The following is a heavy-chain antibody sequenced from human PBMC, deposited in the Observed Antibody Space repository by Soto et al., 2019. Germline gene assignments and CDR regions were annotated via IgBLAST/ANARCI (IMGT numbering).Heavy chain of an antibody. CDR3: ASASRGYYYGMDV. CDR2: ISSSSSYI. J-gene: IGHJ6*02. V-gene: IGHV3-21*01. CDR1: GFTFSSYS. Sequence: KSGGSLRLSCAASGFTFSSYSMNWVRQAPGKGLEWVSSISSSSSYIYYADSVKGRFTISRDNAKNSLYLQMNSLRAEDTAVYYCASASRGYYYGMDVWGQGTTVTVS.